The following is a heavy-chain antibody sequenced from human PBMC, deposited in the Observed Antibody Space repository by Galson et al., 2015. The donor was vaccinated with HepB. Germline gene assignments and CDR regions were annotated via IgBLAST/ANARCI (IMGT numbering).Heavy chain of an antibody. CDR2: ISYDGSNK. CDR3: ARTGVYNAQSAIHAFDI. CDR1: GFTFSSYA. D-gene: IGHD1-1*01. J-gene: IGHJ3*02. V-gene: IGHV3-30*04. Sequence: SLRLSCAASGFTFSSYAMHWVRQAPGKGLEWVAVISYDGSNKYYADSVKGRFTISRDNSKNTLYLQMNSLRAEDTAVYYCARTGVYNAQSAIHAFDIWGQGTMVTVSS.